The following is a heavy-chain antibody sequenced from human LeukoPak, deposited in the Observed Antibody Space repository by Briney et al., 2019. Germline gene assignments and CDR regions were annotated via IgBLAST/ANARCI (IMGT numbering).Heavy chain of an antibody. Sequence: SGGSLRLSCAAPGFTVSSNYMSWVRQAPGKGLEWVSVIYSGGSTYYADSVKGRFTISRDNSKNTLYLQMNSLRAEDTAVYYCARVVVVRGVVSRYFDYWGQGTLVTVSS. V-gene: IGHV3-66*01. CDR2: IYSGGST. D-gene: IGHD3-10*01. CDR3: ARVVVVRGVVSRYFDY. CDR1: GFTVSSNY. J-gene: IGHJ4*02.